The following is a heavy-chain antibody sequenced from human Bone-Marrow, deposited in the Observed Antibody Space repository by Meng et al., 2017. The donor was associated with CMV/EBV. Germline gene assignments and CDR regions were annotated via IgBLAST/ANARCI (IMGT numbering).Heavy chain of an antibody. J-gene: IGHJ4*02. CDR1: GFTVSSNY. D-gene: IGHD6-13*01. V-gene: IGHV3-53*01. Sequence: GESLKISCAASGFTVSSNYMSWVRQAPGKGLEWVSVIYSGGTTYYADSVKGRFTISRDNSKNTLYLQMNSLRPEDTAVYYCARDPKSSSWYHFDSWGQGTLVTVSS. CDR2: IYSGGTT. CDR3: ARDPKSSSWYHFDS.